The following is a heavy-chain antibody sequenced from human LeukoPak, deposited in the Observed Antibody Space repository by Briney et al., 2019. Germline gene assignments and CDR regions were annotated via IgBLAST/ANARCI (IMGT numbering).Heavy chain of an antibody. CDR2: ISGSGGST. V-gene: IGHV3-23*01. CDR3: AKYSSGYSTSAFAY. J-gene: IGHJ4*02. CDR1: GFTFSSYA. D-gene: IGHD3-22*01. Sequence: PGGSLSLSCAASGFTFSSYAMSWVRQAPGKGLEWVSAISGSGGSTYYADPVKGRFTISRDNSKNTLYLQMNSLRAEDTAVYYCAKYSSGYSTSAFAYWGQGTLVTVSS.